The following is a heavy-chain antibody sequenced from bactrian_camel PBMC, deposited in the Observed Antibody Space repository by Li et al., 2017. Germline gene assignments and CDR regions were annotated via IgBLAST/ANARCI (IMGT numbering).Heavy chain of an antibody. Sequence: LVESGGGSAEAGGSLKLSCTASGFTFATSDVGWYFQRPGTECEVLTVLSTDGSVWWRDSVKGRFTISRDNARNTFTLQMNRLKPEDTAVYFCAAVPKVLLGPLSRRAYDCYTTSWPDDLGQGTQVTVS. CDR2: LSTDGSV. CDR3: AAVPKVLLGPLSRRAYDCYTTSWPDD. J-gene: IGHJ4*01. CDR1: GFTFATSD. V-gene: IGHV3S55*01. D-gene: IGHD3*01.